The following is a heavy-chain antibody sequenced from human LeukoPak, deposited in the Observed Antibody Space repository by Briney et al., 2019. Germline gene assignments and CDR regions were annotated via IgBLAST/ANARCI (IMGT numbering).Heavy chain of an antibody. CDR1: GFTFSSYS. Sequence: GGSLRLSCAASGFTFSSYSMNWVRQAPGKGLEWVSSISSSSSYIYYADSVKGRFTISRDNAKNSLYLQMNSLRAEDTAVYYCARDGGGSYYGACDYWGQGTLVTVSS. CDR2: ISSSSSYI. V-gene: IGHV3-21*01. D-gene: IGHD1-26*01. CDR3: ARDGGGSYYGACDY. J-gene: IGHJ4*02.